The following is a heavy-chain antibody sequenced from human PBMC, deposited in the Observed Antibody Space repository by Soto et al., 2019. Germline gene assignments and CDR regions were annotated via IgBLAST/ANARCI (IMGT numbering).Heavy chain of an antibody. CDR2: INAGGGNT. J-gene: IGHJ6*02. CDR3: ATTGYYDGSGYRNYGMDV. D-gene: IGHD3-22*01. Sequence: GGSLRLSCVTSRFTFNTFAMSWVRQAPGEGLEWVSAINAGGGNTHYADSVKGRFTISRDNSKNTLYLQMDSLKASDTAMYYCATTGYYDGSGYRNYGMDVWGQGTTVTVSS. CDR1: RFTFNTFA. V-gene: IGHV3-23*01.